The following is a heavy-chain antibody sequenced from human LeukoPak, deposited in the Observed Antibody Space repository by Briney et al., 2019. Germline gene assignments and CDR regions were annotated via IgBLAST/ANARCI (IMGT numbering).Heavy chain of an antibody. V-gene: IGHV3-23*01. CDR3: ARASWVSSTDAVR. CDR1: GLSFSTFA. D-gene: IGHD3-16*01. Sequence: GGSLRLSCAASGLSFSTFAVSCVRQGPARGLEWVSSLRGNGEAFYADSVKGQFSLSSNISRNTVSLQPNILRGEDTAIYYWARASWVSSTDAVRWGQRTLVTVSS. CDR2: LRGNGEA. J-gene: IGHJ4*02.